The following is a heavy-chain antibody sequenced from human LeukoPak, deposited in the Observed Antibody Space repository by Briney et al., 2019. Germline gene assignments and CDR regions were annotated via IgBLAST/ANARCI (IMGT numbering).Heavy chain of an antibody. CDR3: AKDRATVTT. CDR2: ISYDGSNK. J-gene: IGHJ4*02. CDR1: GFTFSSYA. V-gene: IGHV3-30-3*01. Sequence: GGSLRLSCAASGFTFSSYAMHWVRQAPGKGLEWVAVISYDGSNKYYADSVKGRFTISRDNSKNTLYLQMNSLRAEDTAVYYCAKDRATVTTWGQGTLVTVSS. D-gene: IGHD4-17*01.